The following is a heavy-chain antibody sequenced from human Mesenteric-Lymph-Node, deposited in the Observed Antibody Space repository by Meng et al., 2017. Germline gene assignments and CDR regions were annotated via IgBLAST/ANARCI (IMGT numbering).Heavy chain of an antibody. CDR2: IDPNNDDT. CDR1: GYTFTTYS. Sequence: ASVKVSCKASGYTFTTYSIHWVRQAPGQGLEWMGRIDPNNDDTDYAQKFQGRVTMTRDTSISTAYMELSRLRSDDTAVYYCARPPADYYYGMDVWGQGTTVTVSS. J-gene: IGHJ6*02. CDR3: ARPPADYYYGMDV. V-gene: IGHV1-2*06.